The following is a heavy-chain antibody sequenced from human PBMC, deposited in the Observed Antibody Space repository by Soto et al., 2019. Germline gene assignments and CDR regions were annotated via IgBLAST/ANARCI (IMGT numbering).Heavy chain of an antibody. CDR1: GYTFTRNY. Sequence: QVQLVQSGAEVKKPGASVKVSCKASGYTFTRNYIHWVRQAPGQGLEWMGIINPSAGGTSYAQKFQGRVTMTRDTSTSTVYMELSSLRSEDTAIYYCAREMATMGLDYWDQGTLVTVSS. CDR3: AREMATMGLDY. D-gene: IGHD2-8*01. CDR2: INPSAGGT. V-gene: IGHV1-46*01. J-gene: IGHJ4*02.